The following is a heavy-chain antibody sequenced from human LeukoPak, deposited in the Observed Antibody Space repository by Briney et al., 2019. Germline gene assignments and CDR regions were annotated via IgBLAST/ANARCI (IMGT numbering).Heavy chain of an antibody. CDR2: ISVYNGNT. Sequence: ASVKVSCKASGYTFTSYGISWVRQAPGQGLEWMGWISVYNGNTNYAQKLQGRVTMTTDTSTSTAYMELRSLRSDDTAVYYCARAIGDYDILTGAYYYYYMDVWGKGTTVTVSS. D-gene: IGHD3-9*01. CDR1: GYTFTSYG. V-gene: IGHV1-18*01. J-gene: IGHJ6*03. CDR3: ARAIGDYDILTGAYYYYYMDV.